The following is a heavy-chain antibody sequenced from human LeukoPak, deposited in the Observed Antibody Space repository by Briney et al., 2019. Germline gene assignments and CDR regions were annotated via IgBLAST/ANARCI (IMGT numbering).Heavy chain of an antibody. CDR2: INHSGST. CDR1: GGSISSYY. Sequence: SETLSLTCTVSGGSISSYYWSWIRQPPGKGLEWIGEINHSGSTNYNPSLKSRVTISVDTSKNQFSLKLSSVTAADTAVYYCARGRRYYYDSSGPSDYWGQGTLVTVSS. CDR3: ARGRRYYYDSSGPSDY. D-gene: IGHD3-22*01. J-gene: IGHJ4*02. V-gene: IGHV4-34*01.